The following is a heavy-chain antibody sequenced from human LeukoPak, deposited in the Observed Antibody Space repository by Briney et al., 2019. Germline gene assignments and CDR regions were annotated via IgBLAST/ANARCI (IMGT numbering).Heavy chain of an antibody. CDR1: GITFRGYW. Sequence: GGSLRLSCAASGITFRGYWMSWVRQAPGKGLEWVANTNEHGSEKYYVDSVKGRFTISRDNAKNPLYLQVNSLRAEDTAIYYCTINEHWGQGTLVSVSS. D-gene: IGHD5-24*01. CDR3: TINEH. V-gene: IGHV3-7*01. J-gene: IGHJ1*01. CDR2: TNEHGSEK.